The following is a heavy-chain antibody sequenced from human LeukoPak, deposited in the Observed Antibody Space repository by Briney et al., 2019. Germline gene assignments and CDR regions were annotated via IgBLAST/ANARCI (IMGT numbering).Heavy chain of an antibody. J-gene: IGHJ4*02. CDR1: GFTVSNNY. D-gene: IGHD6-13*01. V-gene: IGHV3-66*01. CDR3: ARLAAIAP. CDR2: IYSGGST. Sequence: GGSLRLSCAASGFTVSNNYMSWVRQAPGKGLEWVSIIYSGGSTYYADSVKDRFTISRDNSKNTLYLQMNSLRAEDTAVYYCARLAAIAPWGQGTLVTVSS.